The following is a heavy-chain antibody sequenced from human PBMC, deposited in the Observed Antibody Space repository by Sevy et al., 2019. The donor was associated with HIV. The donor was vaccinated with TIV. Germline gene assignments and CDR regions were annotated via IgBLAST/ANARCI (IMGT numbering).Heavy chain of an antibody. CDR3: AREAKLGAPLGY. V-gene: IGHV4-4*07. Sequence: SETLSLTCTVSGGSISLYYWSWIRQPAGKGLEWIGHIYGSGSTRYNPSLKSRVTMSVDTSQNQISLKLTSVTAADTAVYYCAREAKLGAPLGYWCQGTLVTVSS. J-gene: IGHJ4*02. CDR1: GGSISLYY. D-gene: IGHD3-16*01. CDR2: IYGSGST.